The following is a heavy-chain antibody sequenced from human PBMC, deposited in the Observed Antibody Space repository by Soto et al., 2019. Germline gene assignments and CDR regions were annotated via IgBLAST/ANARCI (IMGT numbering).Heavy chain of an antibody. J-gene: IGHJ5*02. CDR2: GFYSGTT. CDR3: AREGTAMVTGWFDP. D-gene: IGHD5-18*01. Sequence: PSETLSLTCSVSGASISNYYWTWIRQAPGKDLEWIGYGFYSGTTNYNPSLKSRVTISVATSMNQFSLELNSVTAADTAVYYCAREGTAMVTGWFDPWGQGTLVTVSS. V-gene: IGHV4-59*01. CDR1: GASISNYY.